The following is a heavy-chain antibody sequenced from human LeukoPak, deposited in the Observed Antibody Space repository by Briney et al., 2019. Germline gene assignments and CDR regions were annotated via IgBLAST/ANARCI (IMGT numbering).Heavy chain of an antibody. D-gene: IGHD3-22*01. CDR1: GGTFSSYA. V-gene: IGHV1-69*13. Sequence: SVKVSCKASGGTFSSYAISWVRQAPGQGLEWMGGIIPIFGTANYAQKFQGRVTITADESTSTAYMELSSLRSEDTAVYYCARDVSPHYYDSSGYLGYWGQGTLVTVSS. CDR3: ARDVSPHYYDSSGYLGY. J-gene: IGHJ4*02. CDR2: IIPIFGTA.